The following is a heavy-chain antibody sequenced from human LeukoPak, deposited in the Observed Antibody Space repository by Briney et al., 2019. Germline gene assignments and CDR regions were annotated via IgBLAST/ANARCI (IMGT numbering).Heavy chain of an antibody. D-gene: IGHD6-19*01. CDR3: ARRGAGSGGLDY. Sequence: PGGSLRLSCEASGFSFSLHAMNWVRQAPGKGLKWVSAITDTGNIYYADSVKGRFTISRDTSKNTFILQMNSLRAEDTALYYCARRGAGSGGLDYWGQGPWSPSPQ. CDR1: GFSFSLHA. V-gene: IGHV3-23*01. J-gene: IGHJ4*02. CDR2: ITDTGNI.